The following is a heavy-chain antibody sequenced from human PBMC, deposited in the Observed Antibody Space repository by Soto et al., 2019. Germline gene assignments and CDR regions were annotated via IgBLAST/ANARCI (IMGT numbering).Heavy chain of an antibody. D-gene: IGHD1-20*01. J-gene: IGHJ4*03. V-gene: IGHV3-64D*06. CDR1: GVPISRFA. CDR2: VSFNWGDT. CDR3: VKDGAITFSGWFFDY. Sequence: GGSLTLSCSASGVPISRFANHWVRQPPRTGLVYVSGVSFNWGDTYNSDSSNDRCSITTVNSTNTEYPQMSSLRAAAAAADYYVKDGAITFSGWFFDYWGQGTTVTVSS.